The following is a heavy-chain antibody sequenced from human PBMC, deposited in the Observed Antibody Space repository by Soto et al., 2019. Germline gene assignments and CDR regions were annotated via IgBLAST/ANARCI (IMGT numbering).Heavy chain of an antibody. CDR3: ARWSGYGDL. J-gene: IGHJ4*02. V-gene: IGHV3-23*01. CDR1: GFTFSSYS. Sequence: EVQLLESGGGLVQPGGSLRLSCVASGFTFSSYSITWVRQAPGKGLEWVSGLTGSGDTTWYADSVRGRFTLSRDNSKNTVYLQMNSLRAEDTAVYYCARWSGYGDLWGQGTLVTVSS. D-gene: IGHD5-12*01. CDR2: LTGSGDTT.